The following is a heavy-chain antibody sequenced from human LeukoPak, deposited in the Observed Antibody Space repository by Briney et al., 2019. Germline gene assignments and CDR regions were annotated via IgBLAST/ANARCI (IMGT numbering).Heavy chain of an antibody. J-gene: IGHJ5*02. D-gene: IGHD6-19*01. V-gene: IGHV3-21*01. CDR3: TKIGRDGRGWYSWFDA. Sequence: GGSLRLSCAASGFTFSSYSMNWVRQAPGKGLEWVSSISSSSSYIYYADSVKGRFTISRDNAKNSLYLQMNSLRAEDTALYYCTKIGRDGRGWYSWFDAWGQGTPVTVSS. CDR2: ISSSSSYI. CDR1: GFTFSSYS.